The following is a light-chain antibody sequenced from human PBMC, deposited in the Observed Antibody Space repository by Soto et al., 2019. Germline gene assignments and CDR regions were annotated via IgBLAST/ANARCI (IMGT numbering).Light chain of an antibody. Sequence: EIVLTQSPGSLSLSPGERATLSCRASQSVSSYLAWYQQKPGQAPRLLIYGASSRATGFPDRFSASGSGTDFILTISSLEPEDSAVYYCQQYSRPPRTFGQGTKVEIK. V-gene: IGKV3-20*01. CDR2: GAS. CDR3: QQYSRPPRT. CDR1: QSVSSY. J-gene: IGKJ1*01.